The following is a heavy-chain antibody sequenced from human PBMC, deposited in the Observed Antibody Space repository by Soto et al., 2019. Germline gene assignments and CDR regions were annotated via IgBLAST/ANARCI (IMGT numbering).Heavy chain of an antibody. Sequence: QVQLVESGGGVVQPGRSLRLSCAASGFTFSSYGMHWVRQAPGKGLEWVAVISYDGSNEYYGDSVKGRFTISRDNSKSTLYLQMNSRRAKDTAVYYCAKTQTTVTTHDAFDIWGQGTMVTVSS. CDR3: AKTQTTVTTHDAFDI. CDR1: GFTFSSYG. D-gene: IGHD4-17*01. J-gene: IGHJ3*02. CDR2: ISYDGSNE. V-gene: IGHV3-30*18.